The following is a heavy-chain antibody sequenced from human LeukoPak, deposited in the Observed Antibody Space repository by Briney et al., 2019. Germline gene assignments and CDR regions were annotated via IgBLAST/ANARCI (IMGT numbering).Heavy chain of an antibody. CDR1: DGSFSGYY. Sequence: ETLSLTCAVYDGSFSGYYWNWIRQPPGKGLEWVSSISSSSSYIYYADSVKGRFTISRDNAKNSLYLQMNSLRAEDTAVYYCARGRVFLGVDYWGQGTLVTVSS. J-gene: IGHJ4*02. CDR2: ISSSSSYI. V-gene: IGHV3-21*01. CDR3: ARGRVFLGVDY. D-gene: IGHD3-10*01.